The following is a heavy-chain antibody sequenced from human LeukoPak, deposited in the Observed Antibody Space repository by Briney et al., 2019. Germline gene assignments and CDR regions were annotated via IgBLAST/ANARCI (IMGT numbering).Heavy chain of an antibody. Sequence: GWCLRLSSVASGFAFGSNAMSWVRGAQGKGLEWVSLISDSGGSTSYADSVKGRFTISRDNSKNTLYLQMNTLRAEDTAIYYCASSYGSSAYYPFDYWGQGTLVTVFS. D-gene: IGHD3-22*01. CDR2: ISDSGGST. CDR1: GFAFGSNA. V-gene: IGHV3-23*01. J-gene: IGHJ4*02. CDR3: ASSYGSSAYYPFDY.